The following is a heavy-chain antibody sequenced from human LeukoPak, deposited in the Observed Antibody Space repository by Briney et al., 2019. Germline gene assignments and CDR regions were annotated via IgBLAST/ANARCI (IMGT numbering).Heavy chain of an antibody. J-gene: IGHJ4*02. V-gene: IGHV4-4*07. CDR2: IYTSGST. CDR3: ARGGGIAVAGYYFDY. D-gene: IGHD6-19*01. CDR1: GGSISSYY. Sequence: PSETLSLTCTVSGGSISSYYWGSIRQPAGKGLEWIGRIYTSGSTNYNPSLKSRVTIPVDKSKNQFSLKLSSVTAADTAVYYCARGGGIAVAGYYFDYWGQGTLVTVSS.